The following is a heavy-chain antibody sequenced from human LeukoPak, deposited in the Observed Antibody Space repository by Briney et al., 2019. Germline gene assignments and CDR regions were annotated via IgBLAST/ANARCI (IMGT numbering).Heavy chain of an antibody. D-gene: IGHD6-6*01. V-gene: IGHV3-11*04. CDR1: GFTVSSNY. CDR2: ISRSGSTT. Sequence: GGSLRLSCAASGFTVSSNYMSWVRQAPGKGLEWLSYISRSGSTTYYADSVKGRFTISRDNAKDSLYLQMNSLRVEDTAVYFCARARYSSSSGDYWGRGTLVTVSS. J-gene: IGHJ4*02. CDR3: ARARYSSSSGDY.